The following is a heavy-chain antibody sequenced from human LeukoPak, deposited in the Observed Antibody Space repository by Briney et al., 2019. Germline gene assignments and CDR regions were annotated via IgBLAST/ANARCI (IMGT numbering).Heavy chain of an antibody. CDR3: ARGVEPLAANTLAY. CDR2: LYSDGNT. Sequence: GGSLRHSCAASGFTVITNDMTWVRQAPGKGLEWVSVLYSDGNTKYADSVQCRFTISRDNSKNTLYLEMNSLSPDDTAVYYCARGVEPLAANTLAYWGQGTLVTVSS. CDR1: GFTVITND. V-gene: IGHV3-53*01. J-gene: IGHJ4*02. D-gene: IGHD1-14*01.